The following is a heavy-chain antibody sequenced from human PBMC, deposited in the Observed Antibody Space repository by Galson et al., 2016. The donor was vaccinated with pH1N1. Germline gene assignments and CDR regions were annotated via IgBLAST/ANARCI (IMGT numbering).Heavy chain of an antibody. V-gene: IGHV1-69*05. CDR2: IMPIFDKP. Sequence: SVKVSCKASGDIFINYPISWVRQAPGQGLEWMGGIMPIFDKPTYAQKFQGRVTITTDKSTSTTYMVLSSLRSEDTAVYYCAGGGGTYYQTYWYFNRWGRGTLVTVSS. CDR1: GDIFINYP. CDR3: AGGGGTYYQTYWYFNR. D-gene: IGHD3-22*01. J-gene: IGHJ2*01.